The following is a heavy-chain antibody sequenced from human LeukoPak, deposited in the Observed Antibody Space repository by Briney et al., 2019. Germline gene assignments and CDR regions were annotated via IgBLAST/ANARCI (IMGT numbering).Heavy chain of an antibody. CDR2: IYYSGST. CDR1: GGSISSSSYY. Sequence: SETLSLTCTVSGGSISSSSYYWGWIRQPPGKGLEWIGSIYYSGSTYYNPSLKSRVTISVDTSKNQFSLKLSSVTAADTAVYYCARDINRRDGYNSHFDYWGQGTLVTVSS. D-gene: IGHD5-24*01. V-gene: IGHV4-39*07. CDR3: ARDINRRDGYNSHFDY. J-gene: IGHJ4*02.